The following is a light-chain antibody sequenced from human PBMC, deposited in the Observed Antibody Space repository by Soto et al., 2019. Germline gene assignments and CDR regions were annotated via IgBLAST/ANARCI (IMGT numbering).Light chain of an antibody. Sequence: DIQMTQSPSSLSASVGDRVTITCRASQSIRRFLNWYQQKPGKAPKLLIFSASTLESGVPSRFSGSGSGTGFTLTISSLQPEDFATYYCQQSYLTPVTGAQGTRVEFK. CDR2: SAS. V-gene: IGKV1-39*01. J-gene: IGKJ5*01. CDR3: QQSYLTPVT. CDR1: QSIRRF.